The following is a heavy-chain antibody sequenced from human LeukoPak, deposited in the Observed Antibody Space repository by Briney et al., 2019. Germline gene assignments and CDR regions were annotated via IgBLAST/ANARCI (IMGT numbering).Heavy chain of an antibody. CDR3: AKGLTYYDILTVDY. V-gene: IGHV3-23*01. CDR2: ISNSGSST. Sequence: GGSLRLSCAASGFTFTSYAMTWVRQAPGKGLEWVSGISNSGSSTYYADSVKGRFTISRDNSKNTLYLQLSSLRAEDTAVYYCAKGLTYYDILTVDYWGQGTLVTVSS. J-gene: IGHJ4*02. D-gene: IGHD3-9*01. CDR1: GFTFTSYA.